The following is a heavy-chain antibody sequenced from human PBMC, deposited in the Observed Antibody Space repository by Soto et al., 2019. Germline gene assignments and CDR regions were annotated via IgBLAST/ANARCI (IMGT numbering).Heavy chain of an antibody. Sequence: QVQLVESGGGVVQPGRSLRLSCAASGFTFSSYGMHWVRQAPGKGLEWVAVIWYDGSNKYYADSVKGRFTISRDNSKNTLYLQMNSLRAEDTAVYYCARDNLYDYAHIVDIWGQGTMVTVSS. CDR3: ARDNLYDYAHIVDI. CDR2: IWYDGSNK. V-gene: IGHV3-33*01. J-gene: IGHJ3*02. CDR1: GFTFSSYG. D-gene: IGHD4-17*01.